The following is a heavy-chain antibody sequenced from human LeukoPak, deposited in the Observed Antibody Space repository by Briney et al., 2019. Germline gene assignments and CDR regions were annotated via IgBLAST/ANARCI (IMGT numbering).Heavy chain of an antibody. CDR2: IIPIFGTA. D-gene: IGHD2-15*01. V-gene: IGHV1-69*13. Sequence: SVKVSCKASGGTFSSYAISWVRQAPGQGLEWMGGIIPIFGTANYAQKFQGGVTITADESTSTAYMELSSLRSEDTAVYYCARAGYCSGGSCSTDAFDIWGQGTMVTVSS. CDR3: ARAGYCSGGSCSTDAFDI. J-gene: IGHJ3*02. CDR1: GGTFSSYA.